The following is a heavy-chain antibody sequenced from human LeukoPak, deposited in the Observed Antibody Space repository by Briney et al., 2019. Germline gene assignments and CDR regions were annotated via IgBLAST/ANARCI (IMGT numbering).Heavy chain of an antibody. CDR2: ISSSSSTI. J-gene: IGHJ4*02. CDR3: ARYSSGSQFDY. Sequence: GGSLRLSCAASGFTFSSYSMNWVRQAPGKGLEWVSYISSSSSTIYYADSVKGRFTISRDNAKNSLYLQMNSLRAEDTAVYYCARYSSGSQFDYWGQGTLVTVSS. D-gene: IGHD6-19*01. V-gene: IGHV3-48*04. CDR1: GFTFSSYS.